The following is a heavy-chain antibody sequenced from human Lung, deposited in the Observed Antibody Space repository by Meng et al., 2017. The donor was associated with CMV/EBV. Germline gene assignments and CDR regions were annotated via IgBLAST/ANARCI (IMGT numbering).Heavy chain of an antibody. V-gene: IGHV4-38-2*01. J-gene: IGHJ6*02. CDR3: VGHMIVVPDRGYGVGV. D-gene: IGHD3-22*01. CDR1: GPSTSSGYF. Sequence: SETMSPXCRLYGPSTSSGYFWGWVRQHPGEGLEWIAINDSGNTYYSPSLKSRVAISVDTSGTQFSLTLTSVTAADTAVYSCVGHMIVVPDRGYGVGVWGQGXTVTVSS. CDR2: NDSGNT.